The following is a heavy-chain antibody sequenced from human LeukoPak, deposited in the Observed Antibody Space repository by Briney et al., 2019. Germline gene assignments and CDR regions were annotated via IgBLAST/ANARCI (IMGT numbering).Heavy chain of an antibody. CDR1: GGTFISYA. D-gene: IGHD3-22*01. V-gene: IGHV1-69*13. CDR2: IIPIFGTA. CDR3: ASPRGYYDSSGVFDY. J-gene: IGHJ4*02. Sequence: GASVKVSCKASGGTFISYAISWVRQAPGQGLEWMGGIIPIFGTANYAQKFQGRVTITADESTSTAYMELSSLRSEDTAVYYCASPRGYYDSSGVFDYWGQGTLVTVSS.